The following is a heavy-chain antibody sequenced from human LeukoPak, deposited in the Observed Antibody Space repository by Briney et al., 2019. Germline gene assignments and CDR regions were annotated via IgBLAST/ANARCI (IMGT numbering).Heavy chain of an antibody. Sequence: PSQTLSLTCSVSGDSINSSEDFWSWIRQPPGKGLEWIGYIHYSGTAYYKPSLKSRVTMSVDTSKNHFSLKMSSVTAADTAVYYCARPGLTGHDALDIWGQGTMVTVSS. J-gene: IGHJ3*02. CDR2: IHYSGTA. D-gene: IGHD7-27*01. CDR3: ARPGLTGHDALDI. V-gene: IGHV4-30-4*08. CDR1: GDSINSSEDF.